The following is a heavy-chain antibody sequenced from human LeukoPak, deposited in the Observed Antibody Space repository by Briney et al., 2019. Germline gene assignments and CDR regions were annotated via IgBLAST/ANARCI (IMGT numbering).Heavy chain of an antibody. Sequence: GGSLRLSCGASGFNFRDYAMSWVRQAPGKGLEWVSIISGRGATTYYADSVKGRFTISTDNSKNTLFLQMSSLRVEDTAVYYCVKDPVIRFLDWPFYYFDSWGQGTLVTVSS. CDR1: GFNFRDYA. J-gene: IGHJ4*02. V-gene: IGHV3-23*01. D-gene: IGHD3-3*01. CDR3: VKDPVIRFLDWPFYYFDS. CDR2: ISGRGATT.